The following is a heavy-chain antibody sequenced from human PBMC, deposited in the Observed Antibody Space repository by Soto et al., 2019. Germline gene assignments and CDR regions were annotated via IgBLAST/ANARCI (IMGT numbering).Heavy chain of an antibody. CDR3: AIRITLDY. CDR1: GFSFSSYG. CDR2: ISDDGTNK. J-gene: IGHJ4*02. V-gene: IGHV3-30*03. Sequence: QVQLVESGGGVVQPGRSLRLSFAASGFSFSSYGMHWVRQAPGKGLEWVAVISDDGTNKYYADSVKGRFTISRDNSKNTLYLQMNSLRAEDTAVYYCAIRITLDYWGQGTLVTVSS. D-gene: IGHD3-16*01.